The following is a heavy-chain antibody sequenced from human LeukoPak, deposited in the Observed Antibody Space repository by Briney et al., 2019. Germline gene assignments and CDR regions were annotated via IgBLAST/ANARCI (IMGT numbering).Heavy chain of an antibody. CDR3: ARDLRCSSTSCYTGFFDY. CDR1: GFTFSSYA. Sequence: GGSLGLSCAASGFTFSSYAMHWVRQAPGKGLEWVAVISYDGSNKYYADSVKGRFTISRDNSKNTLYLQMNSLRAEDTAVYYCARDLRCSSTSCYTGFFDYWGQGTLVTVSS. CDR2: ISYDGSNK. J-gene: IGHJ4*02. V-gene: IGHV3-30-3*01. D-gene: IGHD2-2*02.